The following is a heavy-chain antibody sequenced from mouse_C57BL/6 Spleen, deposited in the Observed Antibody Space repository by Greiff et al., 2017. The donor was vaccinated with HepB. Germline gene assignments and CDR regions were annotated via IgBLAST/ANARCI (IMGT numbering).Heavy chain of an antibody. J-gene: IGHJ3*01. D-gene: IGHD2-4*01. CDR3: ARGDYAFAY. CDR1: GYTFTDYY. V-gene: IGHV1-76*01. Sequence: VQLKESGAELVRPGASVKLSCKASGYTFTDYYINWVKQRPGQGLEWIARIYPGSGNTYYNEKFKGKATLTAEKSSSTAYMQLSSLTSEDSAVYFCARGDYAFAYWGQGTLVTVSA. CDR2: IYPGSGNT.